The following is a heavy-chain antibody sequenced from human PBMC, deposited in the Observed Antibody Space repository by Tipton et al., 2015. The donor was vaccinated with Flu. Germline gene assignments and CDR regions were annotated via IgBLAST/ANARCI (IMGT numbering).Heavy chain of an antibody. J-gene: IGHJ4*02. D-gene: IGHD3-10*01. V-gene: IGHV5-51*01. CDR2: IFPGDSDT. CDR3: ARLSYYGSGSSPIDY. Sequence: QLVQSGAEVKKPGESLSISCKGSGYSFTSYWIGWVRQMPGKGLEWMGIIFPGDSDTRYSPSFQGQVTISADKSISTAYLQWSSLKASDTAMYYCARLSYYGSGSSPIDYWGQGTLVTVSS. CDR1: GYSFTSYW.